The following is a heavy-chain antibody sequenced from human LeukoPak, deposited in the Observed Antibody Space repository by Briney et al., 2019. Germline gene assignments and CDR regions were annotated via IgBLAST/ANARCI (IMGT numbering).Heavy chain of an antibody. V-gene: IGHV3-20*04. Sequence: SGGPLKLPCAPSGFTFDDYAMSWSAQAPGKGLEGASGINWNGGSAGYADSVKGRFTISRDNAKNSLYLQMNSLRAEDTALYYCARWYYYDSSGLDIWAKGQWSPSLQ. CDR3: ARWYYYDSSGLDI. CDR2: INWNGGSA. CDR1: GFTFDDYA. J-gene: IGHJ3*02. D-gene: IGHD3-22*01.